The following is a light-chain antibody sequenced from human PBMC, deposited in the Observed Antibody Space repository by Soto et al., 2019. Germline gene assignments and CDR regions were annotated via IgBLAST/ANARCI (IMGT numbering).Light chain of an antibody. V-gene: IGLV1-44*01. J-gene: IGLJ1*01. CDR1: SSNIGSNT. CDR2: NNN. CDR3: AAWDDSLNGLV. Sequence: QSVLTQPPSASGTPGQRVTISCSGSSSNIGSNTVNWYQQLPGTAPDLLIYNNNQRPSGVPDRFSGSKSGTSASLAISGLPSEDEAHYYCAAWDDSLNGLVLGTGTKVTVL.